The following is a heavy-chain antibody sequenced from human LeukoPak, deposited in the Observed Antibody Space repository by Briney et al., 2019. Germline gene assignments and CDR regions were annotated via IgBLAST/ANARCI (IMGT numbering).Heavy chain of an antibody. D-gene: IGHD2-15*01. V-gene: IGHV3-13*04. CDR2: IGTAGAP. Sequence: GRCLRPSCSVSGFTFSSYDAHSVRPPGRKGREWGSAIGTAGAPSYPGSVKGRFTISRENAKNSLYLQMNSLRAWDTAVYYCARGGYCSGGSCYDYYYYGMDVWGKGTTVTVSS. CDR1: GFTFSSYD. J-gene: IGHJ6*04. CDR3: ARGGYCSGGSCYDYYYYGMDV.